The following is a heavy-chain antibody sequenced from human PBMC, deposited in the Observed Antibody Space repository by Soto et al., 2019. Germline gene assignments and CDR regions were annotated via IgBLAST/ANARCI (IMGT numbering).Heavy chain of an antibody. Sequence: GGSLRLSCAASGFTFSSSAMSWVRQAPGKGLEWVAAIRGDGSTTYYADSVKGRFTISRDNSKNTLYLQMNSLRAEDTAVYYCAKDTGVYCSGGSCYSGLFDYWGQGTLVTVSS. V-gene: IGHV3-23*01. CDR1: GFTFSSSA. CDR3: AKDTGVYCSGGSCYSGLFDY. J-gene: IGHJ4*02. D-gene: IGHD2-15*01. CDR2: IRGDGSTT.